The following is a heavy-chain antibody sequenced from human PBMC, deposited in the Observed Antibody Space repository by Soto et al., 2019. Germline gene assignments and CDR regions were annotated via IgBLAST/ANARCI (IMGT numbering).Heavy chain of an antibody. CDR1: GFTFSSYW. J-gene: IGHJ4*02. V-gene: IGHV3-74*01. D-gene: IGHD6-19*01. CDR3: ARQEWLTSFDY. CDR2: IISDGSST. Sequence: GGSLRLSCAASGFTFSSYWMHWVRQAPGKGLVWVSRIISDGSSTSYADSVKGRFTISRDNAKNTLYLQMNSLRAEDTAVYYCARQEWLTSFDYWGQGTLVTVSS.